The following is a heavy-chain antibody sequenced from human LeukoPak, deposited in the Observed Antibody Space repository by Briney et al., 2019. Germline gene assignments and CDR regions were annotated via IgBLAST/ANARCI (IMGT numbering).Heavy chain of an antibody. CDR3: ARTTTSWYFDL. D-gene: IGHD1-1*01. J-gene: IGHJ2*01. Sequence: GGSLRLSCTASGFTFSTYSMDWVRQAPGRGLEWVSYISGTSTIYYADSVKGRFTISRDNAKNSLSLQMDNLRDDDTAVYYCARTTTSWYFDLWGRGTLVTVSS. V-gene: IGHV3-48*02. CDR1: GFTFSTYS. CDR2: ISGTSTI.